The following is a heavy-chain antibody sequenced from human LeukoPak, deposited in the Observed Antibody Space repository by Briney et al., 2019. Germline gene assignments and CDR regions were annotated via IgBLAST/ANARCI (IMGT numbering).Heavy chain of an antibody. J-gene: IGHJ4*02. D-gene: IGHD6-19*01. CDR1: GFTFSDYY. CDR3: AKEGPIRSGWNYFDY. CDR2: ISSSGSTI. V-gene: IGHV3-11*01. Sequence: GGSLRLSCAASGFTFSDYYMSWIRQAPGKGLEWVSYISSSGSTIYYADSVKGRFTISRDNAKNSLYLQMSSLRTEDTALYYCAKEGPIRSGWNYFDYWGQGTLVTVSS.